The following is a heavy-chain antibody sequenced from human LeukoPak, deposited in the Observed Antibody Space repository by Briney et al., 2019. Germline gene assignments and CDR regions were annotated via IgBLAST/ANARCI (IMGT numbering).Heavy chain of an antibody. CDR3: ARVYYDILTGTYYFDY. CDR1: GYTFTGYY. D-gene: IGHD3-9*01. J-gene: IGHJ4*02. Sequence: ASVKVSCKASGYTFTGYYMHWVRQAPGQGLEWMGWINPNNGGTNYAQKFQGRVTMTRDTSISTAYMELNRLRPDDTAVYYCARVYYDILTGTYYFDYWGQGTLVSVSS. CDR2: INPNNGGT. V-gene: IGHV1-2*02.